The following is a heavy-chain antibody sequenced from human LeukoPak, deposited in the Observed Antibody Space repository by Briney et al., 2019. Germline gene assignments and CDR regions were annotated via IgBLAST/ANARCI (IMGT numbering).Heavy chain of an antibody. CDR2: INPNSGGT. CDR3: ARVRGPGSGSYYSDFGEHEALNGLDY. CDR1: GYTFTGYY. D-gene: IGHD3-10*01. V-gene: IGHV1-2*02. J-gene: IGHJ4*02. Sequence: GASVKVSCKASGYTFTGYYMHWVRQAPGQGLEWMGWINPNSGGTNYAQKFQGRVTMTRDTSISTAYMELSRLRSDDTAVYYCARVRGPGSGSYYSDFGEHEALNGLDYWGQGTLVTVSS.